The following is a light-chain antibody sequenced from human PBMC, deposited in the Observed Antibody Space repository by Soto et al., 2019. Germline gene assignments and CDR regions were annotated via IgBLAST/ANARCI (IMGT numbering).Light chain of an antibody. CDR2: EVS. CDR3: CTYAGSSTRFV. Sequence: QSVLTQPASVSGSPGQSITISCTGTSSDVGSYNLVSWYQQHPGKVPKPMIYEVSKRPSGISNRFSGSKSGNTASLTISGLQAEDEADYYCCTYAGSSTRFVFGTGTKVTVL. CDR1: SSDVGSYNL. J-gene: IGLJ1*01. V-gene: IGLV2-23*02.